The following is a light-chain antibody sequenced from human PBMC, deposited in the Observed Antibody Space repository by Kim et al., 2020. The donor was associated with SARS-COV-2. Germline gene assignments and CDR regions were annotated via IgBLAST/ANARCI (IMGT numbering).Light chain of an antibody. CDR3: QQSSNWPRT. Sequence: EIVMTQSPATLSVSPGERATLSCRASQSVSSNLAWYQQKCGQAPRLLIYGASTRATGVPARFSGSGSGTEFTLTISSLQSEDFAVYYCQQSSNWPRTFGQGTKVDIK. J-gene: IGKJ1*01. CDR1: QSVSSN. CDR2: GAS. V-gene: IGKV3-15*01.